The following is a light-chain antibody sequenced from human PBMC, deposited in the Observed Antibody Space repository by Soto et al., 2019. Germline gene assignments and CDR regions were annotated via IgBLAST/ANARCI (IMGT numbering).Light chain of an antibody. V-gene: IGLV1-44*01. J-gene: IGLJ2*01. CDR1: RSNIGSQV. CDR2: NNN. Sequence: QSVLTQPHSASGAPGQRVTISCSGSRSNIGSQVVQWFQHLPGTAPKLLMQNNNERPSGVPDRFSGSKSGTSASLAITGLQSEDEGDYSCATWDDSLDGPVFGGGTKLTVL. CDR3: ATWDDSLDGPV.